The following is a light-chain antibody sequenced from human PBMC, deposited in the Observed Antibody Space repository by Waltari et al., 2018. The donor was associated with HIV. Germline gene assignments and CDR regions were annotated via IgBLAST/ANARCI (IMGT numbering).Light chain of an antibody. CDR1: QSIDTY. J-gene: IGKJ3*01. CDR3: QQSYSTYLT. Sequence: DIQLTQSPSSLSASVGDRVTFNCRASQSIDTYLNWYQQKPGKPPNLLIYTASSLHPGVPSRFSGSGSGTDFTLTISSLQPEDFATYYCQQSYSTYLTFGPGTKVDVK. CDR2: TAS. V-gene: IGKV1-39*01.